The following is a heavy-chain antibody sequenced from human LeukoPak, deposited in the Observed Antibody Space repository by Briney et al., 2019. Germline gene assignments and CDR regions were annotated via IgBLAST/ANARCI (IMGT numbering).Heavy chain of an antibody. CDR2: ISYDGSNT. D-gene: IGHD3-16*02. V-gene: IGHV3-30-3*02. Sequence: GGSLRLSCAASGFTFSSYAMHWVRQAPGKGLEWVAVISYDGSNTYYADSVKGRFTISRDKSKNTLYLQMNSLTAEDTAVFYCAKDGVILAPGVYWYMDVWGRGTTVTVSS. CDR3: AKDGVILAPGVYWYMDV. CDR1: GFTFSSYA. J-gene: IGHJ6*03.